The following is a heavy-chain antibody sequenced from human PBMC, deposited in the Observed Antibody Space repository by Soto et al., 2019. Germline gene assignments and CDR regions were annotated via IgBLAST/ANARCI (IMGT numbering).Heavy chain of an antibody. CDR1: GYTFTSYY. V-gene: IGHV1-69*13. CDR2: IIPIFGTA. Sequence: SVKVSCKASGYTFTSYYMHWVRQAPGQGLEWMGIIIPIFGTADYAQKFQGRVTITADESTSTAYMELSSLRSEDTAVYYCARDSFADIVVVPRPPDVWGQGTTVTVSS. D-gene: IGHD2-2*01. J-gene: IGHJ6*02. CDR3: ARDSFADIVVVPRPPDV.